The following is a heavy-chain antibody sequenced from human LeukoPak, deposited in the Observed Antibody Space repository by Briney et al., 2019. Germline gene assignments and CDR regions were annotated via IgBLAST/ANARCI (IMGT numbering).Heavy chain of an antibody. J-gene: IGHJ4*02. CDR2: IIPIFGTA. V-gene: IGHV1-69*13. CDR3: AMTWRNRLYDY. CDR1: GGTFSSYA. Sequence: SVKVSFKASGGTFSSYAISWVRQAPGQGLEWMGGIIPIFGTANYAQKFQGRVTITADESTSAAYMELSSLRSEDTAVYYCAMTWRNRLYDYWGQGTLVTVSS. D-gene: IGHD1-14*01.